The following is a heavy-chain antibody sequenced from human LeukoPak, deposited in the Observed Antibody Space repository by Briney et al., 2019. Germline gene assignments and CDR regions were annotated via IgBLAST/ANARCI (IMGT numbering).Heavy chain of an antibody. CDR2: INPSGGST. D-gene: IGHD4-17*01. Sequence: ASVKVSCKASGYTFTSYYMHWVRPAPGQGLEWMGIINPSGGSTSYAQKFQGRVTMTRDTSTSTVYMELSSLRSEDTAVYYCARDYRDYGDYVQSFDYWGQGTLVTVSS. CDR3: ARDYRDYGDYVQSFDY. V-gene: IGHV1-46*01. CDR1: GYTFTSYY. J-gene: IGHJ4*02.